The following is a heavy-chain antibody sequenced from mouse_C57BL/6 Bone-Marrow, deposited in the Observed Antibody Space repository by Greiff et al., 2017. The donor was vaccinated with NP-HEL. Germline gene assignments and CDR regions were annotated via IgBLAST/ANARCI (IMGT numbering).Heavy chain of an antibody. D-gene: IGHD1-1*01. V-gene: IGHV5-12*01. CDR2: ISNGGGST. Sequence: EVNVVESGGGLVQPGGSLKLSCAASGFTFSDYYMYWVRQTPEKRLEWVAYISNGGGSTYYPDTVKGRFTISRDNAKNTLYLQMSRLKSEDTAMYYCARSLIYYYGSDAMDYWGQGTSVTVSS. CDR3: ARSLIYYYGSDAMDY. CDR1: GFTFSDYY. J-gene: IGHJ4*01.